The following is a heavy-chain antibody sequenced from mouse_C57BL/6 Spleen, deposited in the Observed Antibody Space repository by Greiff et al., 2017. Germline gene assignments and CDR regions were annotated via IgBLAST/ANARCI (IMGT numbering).Heavy chain of an antibody. D-gene: IGHD1-1*01. CDR2: INPSNGGT. CDR1: GYTFTDYN. V-gene: IGHV1-18*01. CDR3: ARTVVDYYAMDY. J-gene: IGHJ4*01. Sequence: VQLQQSGPELVKPGASVKIPCKASGYTFTDYNMDWVKQSHGKSLEWIGDINPSNGGTNYNQKFKGKATLTVDKSSSTAYMELRSLTSEDTAVYYCARTVVDYYAMDYWGQGTSVTVSS.